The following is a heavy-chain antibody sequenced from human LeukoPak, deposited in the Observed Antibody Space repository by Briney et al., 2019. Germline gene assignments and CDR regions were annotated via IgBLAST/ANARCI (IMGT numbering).Heavy chain of an antibody. CDR1: GYSFTSYW. CDR2: IYPGDSDT. CDR3: ARRGDSSGYYYLFDY. Sequence: GESLKISCKGSGYSFTSYWIGWVRQMPGKGLEWMGTIYPGDSDTRYSPSFQGQVTISADKSISTAYLQWSSLKASDTAMYYCARRGDSSGYYYLFDYWGQGTLVTVSS. J-gene: IGHJ4*02. V-gene: IGHV5-51*01. D-gene: IGHD3-22*01.